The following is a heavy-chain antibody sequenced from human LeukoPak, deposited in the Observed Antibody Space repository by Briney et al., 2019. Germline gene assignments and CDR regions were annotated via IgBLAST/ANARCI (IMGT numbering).Heavy chain of an antibody. CDR1: GFTFSSYA. CDR2: ISGSGGST. Sequence: GGSLRLSCAASGFTFSSYAMSWVRQAPGKGLEWVAAISGSGGSTYYADSVKGRFTISRDNSKNTLCLQMNSLRAEDTAVYYCARVNWDDSYGMDVWGQGTTVTVSS. D-gene: IGHD3-3*01. CDR3: ARVNWDDSYGMDV. J-gene: IGHJ6*02. V-gene: IGHV3-23*01.